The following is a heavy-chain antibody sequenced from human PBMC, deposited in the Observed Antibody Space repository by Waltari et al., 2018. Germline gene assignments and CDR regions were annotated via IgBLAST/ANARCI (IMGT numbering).Heavy chain of an antibody. Sequence: VQLVQSGAEVTKPGAAVDVSCKASGYTFPGCDINWVRQATGQGLEWMGWMNPNSGNTGYAQKFQGRVTITRNTSISTAYMELSSLRSEDTAVYYCARAAGDFDYWGQGTLVTVSS. V-gene: IGHV1-8*03. CDR1: GYTFPGCD. J-gene: IGHJ4*02. CDR2: MNPNSGNT. D-gene: IGHD7-27*01. CDR3: ARAAGDFDY.